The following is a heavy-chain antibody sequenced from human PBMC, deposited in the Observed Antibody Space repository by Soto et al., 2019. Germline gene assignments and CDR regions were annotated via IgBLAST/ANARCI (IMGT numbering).Heavy chain of an antibody. V-gene: IGHV3-33*01. J-gene: IGHJ4*02. D-gene: IGHD4-17*01. CDR1: GFTFSDYA. CDR3: ARPALLVTTFDS. Sequence: QEQLVESGGGVVQPGRSLRLSCAASGFTFSDYAMHWVRQAPGKGLEWVAVIWHDGTNKYYADSVKGRFTISRDNSKNTRFRQRNSLRAEDTAVYYCARPALLVTTFDSWGQGTLVTVSS. CDR2: IWHDGTNK.